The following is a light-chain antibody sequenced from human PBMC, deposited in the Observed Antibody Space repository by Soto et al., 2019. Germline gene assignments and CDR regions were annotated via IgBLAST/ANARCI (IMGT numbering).Light chain of an antibody. J-gene: IGLJ2*01. CDR1: SSDVGAYNY. CDR3: SAYTSSSALI. CDR2: EVS. Sequence: QSVLTQPASVSGSPGQSITISCTGTSSDVGAYNYVSWYQQHAGKAPKLMIYEVSKRPLGVSDRFSGSKSGNTASLTVSGLQAEDEAYYYCSAYTSSSALIFGGGTKLTVL. V-gene: IGLV2-14*01.